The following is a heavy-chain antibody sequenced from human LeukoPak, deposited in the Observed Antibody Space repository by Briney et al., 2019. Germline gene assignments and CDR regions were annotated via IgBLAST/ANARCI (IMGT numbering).Heavy chain of an antibody. V-gene: IGHV4-59*01. CDR1: GGSISSYY. D-gene: IGHD3-22*01. J-gene: IGHJ4*02. CDR2: IYYSGST. CDR3: ARASVTMITLDY. Sequence: PSETLSLTCTVSGGSISSYYWSWIRQPPGKGLEWIGYIYYSGSTNYNPSLKSRVTISVDTSKNQFSLKLRSVTAADTAVYYWARASVTMITLDYWGQGTLVTVSS.